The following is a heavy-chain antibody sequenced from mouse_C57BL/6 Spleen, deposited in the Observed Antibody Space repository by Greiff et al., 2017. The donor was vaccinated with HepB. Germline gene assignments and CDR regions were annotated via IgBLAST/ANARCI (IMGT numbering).Heavy chain of an antibody. CDR1: GYSITSGYY. V-gene: IGHV3-6*01. Sequence: VQLKESGPGLVKPSQSLSLTCSVTGYSITSGYYWNWIRQFPGNKLEWMGYISYDGSNNYNPSLKNRISITRDTSKNQFFLKLNSVTTEDTATYYCARARGYDYGGYFDVWGTGTTVTVSS. J-gene: IGHJ1*03. CDR3: ARARGYDYGGYFDV. CDR2: ISYDGSN. D-gene: IGHD2-4*01.